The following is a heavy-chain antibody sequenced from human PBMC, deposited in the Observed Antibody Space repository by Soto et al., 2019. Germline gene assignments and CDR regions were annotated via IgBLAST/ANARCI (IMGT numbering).Heavy chain of an antibody. CDR1: GGSITSGGYY. Sequence: QVQLRESGPGPVKPSQTLSLTCTVSGGSITSGGYYLNWIRQHPGKGLEWIGYMYYSGSTYYNPFLRSRVIISADTSENHFSLKLSSVPAADTAVYFCARGYRQSGYSSSWVFDYWGQGTLVNVSS. D-gene: IGHD6-13*01. J-gene: IGHJ4*02. CDR3: ARGYRQSGYSSSWVFDY. V-gene: IGHV4-31*03. CDR2: MYYSGST.